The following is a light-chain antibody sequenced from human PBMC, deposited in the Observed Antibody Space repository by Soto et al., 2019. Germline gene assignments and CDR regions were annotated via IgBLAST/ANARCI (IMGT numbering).Light chain of an antibody. J-gene: IGKJ4*01. V-gene: IGKV3-15*01. CDR1: QSISSN. CDR2: ATS. CDR3: QHYNNWPLT. Sequence: EIVMTHSPATLSVSPGERVTLSCRASQSISSNLAWHQQKPGQAPRLLIYATSTRATGIPARLSGSGSRTAFTLTIRSLQSDDFAVYYCQHYNNWPLTLGGGTKVDIK.